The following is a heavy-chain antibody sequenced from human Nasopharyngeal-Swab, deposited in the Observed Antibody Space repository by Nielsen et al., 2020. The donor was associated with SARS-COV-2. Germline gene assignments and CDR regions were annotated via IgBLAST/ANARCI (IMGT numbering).Heavy chain of an antibody. CDR1: GFTFSSYW. CDR3: AKPPYDSSGYYFDY. CDR2: IKQDGSEK. D-gene: IGHD3-22*01. V-gene: IGHV3-7*01. Sequence: GESLKISCAASGFTFSSYWMSWVRQAPGKGLEWVANIKQDGSEKYYADSVKGRFTISRDNSKNTLYLQMNSLRAEDTAVYYCAKPPYDSSGYYFDYWGQGTLVTVSS. J-gene: IGHJ4*02.